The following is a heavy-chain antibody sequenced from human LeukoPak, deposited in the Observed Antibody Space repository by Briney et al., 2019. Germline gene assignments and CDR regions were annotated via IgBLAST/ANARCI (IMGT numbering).Heavy chain of an antibody. V-gene: IGHV4-59*01. CDR2: IYYSGST. CDR3: ARTSIAAAGTDY. D-gene: IGHD6-13*01. CDR1: GGSISSYY. J-gene: IGHJ4*02. Sequence: SQTLSLTCTVSGGSISSYYWSWIRQPPGKGLEWIGYIYYSGSTNYNPSLKSRVTISVDTSKNQFSLKLSSVTAADTAVYYCARTSIAAAGTDYWGQGTLVTVSS.